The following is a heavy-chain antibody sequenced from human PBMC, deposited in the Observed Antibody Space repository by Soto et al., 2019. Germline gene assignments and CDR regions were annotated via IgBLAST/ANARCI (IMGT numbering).Heavy chain of an antibody. CDR1: GASITHYY. Sequence: SETLSLTCAVSGASITHYYWNWIRQSPGKGLEWIVSFSSTGSTVYNPSLGSRVTISLDTSKNQFSLTLNSVTAADTAVYYCERGGGSPYHNPEFDFWGQGTLVPVSP. J-gene: IGHJ4*02. D-gene: IGHD6-13*01. CDR2: FSSTGST. V-gene: IGHV4-59*01. CDR3: ERGGGSPYHNPEFDF.